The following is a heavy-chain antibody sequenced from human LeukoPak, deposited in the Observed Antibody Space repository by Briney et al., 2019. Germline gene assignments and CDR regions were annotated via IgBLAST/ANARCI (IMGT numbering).Heavy chain of an antibody. J-gene: IGHJ6*03. CDR1: GFTFSDYT. CDR3: ARDGSSSGYFYYYMDV. CDR2: TSYDGSNQ. D-gene: IGHD6-6*01. V-gene: IGHV3-30*01. Sequence: GGSLRLSCAASGFTFSDYTMHWVREAPGKGLEWVAVTSYDGSNQYYADSVKGRFTISRDNSENTLYLQMIRLRTEDTGVYYCARDGSSSGYFYYYMDVWGIGTAVTVSS.